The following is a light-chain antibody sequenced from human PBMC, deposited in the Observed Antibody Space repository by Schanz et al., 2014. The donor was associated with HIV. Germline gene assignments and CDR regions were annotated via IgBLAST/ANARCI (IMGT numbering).Light chain of an antibody. J-gene: IGLJ3*02. V-gene: IGLV2-8*01. CDR2: DVS. Sequence: QSALTQPPSASGSPGQSVTISCTGTSSDVGGHNYVSWYQQHPGKAPKLMIYDVSNRPSGVSNRFSGSRSGNTASLTVSGLQAEDEGDYFCSSYEGNNILVFGGGTKLTVL. CDR1: SSDVGGHNY. CDR3: SSYEGNNILV.